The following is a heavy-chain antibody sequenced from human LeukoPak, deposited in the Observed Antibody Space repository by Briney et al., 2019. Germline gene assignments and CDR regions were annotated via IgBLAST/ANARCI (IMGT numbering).Heavy chain of an antibody. CDR2: ISGSGGST. D-gene: IGHD3-10*01. CDR3: AKISPAVVRGGSYYFDY. CDR1: GFTFSSYA. J-gene: IGHJ4*02. V-gene: IGHV3-23*01. Sequence: VGSLSLSCAASGFTFSSYAMSWVRQAPGKGLGWVSAISGSGGSTYYADSVKGRFTISRDNSKNTLYLQMNSLRAEDTAVYYCAKISPAVVRGGSYYFDYWGQGTLVTVSS.